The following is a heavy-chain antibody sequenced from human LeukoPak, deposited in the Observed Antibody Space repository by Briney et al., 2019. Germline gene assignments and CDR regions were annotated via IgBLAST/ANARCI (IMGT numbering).Heavy chain of an antibody. CDR3: ARGLAAAGSGDY. CDR2: INHSGST. J-gene: IGHJ4*02. D-gene: IGHD6-13*01. CDR1: GGSFSGYY. Sequence: SETLSLTCAVYGGSFSGYYRSWIRQPPGKGLEWIGEINHSGSTNYNPSLKSRVTISVDTSKNQFSLKLSSVTAADTAVYYCARGLAAAGSGDYWGQGTLVTVSS. V-gene: IGHV4-34*01.